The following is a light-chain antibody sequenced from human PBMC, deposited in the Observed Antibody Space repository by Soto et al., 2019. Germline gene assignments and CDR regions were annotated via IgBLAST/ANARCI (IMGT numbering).Light chain of an antibody. Sequence: ELVLTQSPATLSLSPGERATLTCRASQSVSNFLAWYQHKPGQAPRLLIYDASIRATGVPARFSGSGSGTDFSLTTSSLEPEDFAIYYCQQRSIWPPWTFGQGTKVDNK. V-gene: IGKV3-11*01. CDR2: DAS. CDR3: QQRSIWPPWT. J-gene: IGKJ1*01. CDR1: QSVSNF.